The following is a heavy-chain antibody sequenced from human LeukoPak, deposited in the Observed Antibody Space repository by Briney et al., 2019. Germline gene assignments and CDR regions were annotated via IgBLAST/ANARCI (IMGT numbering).Heavy chain of an antibody. CDR2: IYYSGST. J-gene: IGHJ6*02. CDR3: ASLSGYSSSWYSGYYYGMDV. Sequence: SQTLSLTCTVSGGSISSYYWSWIRQPPGKGLEWIGYIYYSGSTNYNPSLKSRVTISVDTSKNQFSLKLSSVTAADTAVYYCASLSGYSSSWYSGYYYGMDVWGQGTTVTVSS. V-gene: IGHV4-59*08. D-gene: IGHD6-13*01. CDR1: GGSISSYY.